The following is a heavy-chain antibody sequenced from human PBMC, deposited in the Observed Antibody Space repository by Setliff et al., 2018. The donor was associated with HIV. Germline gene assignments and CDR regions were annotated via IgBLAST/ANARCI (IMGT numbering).Heavy chain of an antibody. CDR3: ARVWSNSPLLDY. D-gene: IGHD4-4*01. CDR2: IHYSGST. J-gene: IGHJ4*02. V-gene: IGHV4-59*11. Sequence: SETLSLTCTVSNGSISSHYWSWIRQPPGKGLEWIGYIHYSGSTNYNPSLKGRVTISVDTSKEQFSLRLSSVGAADTAVYYCARVWSNSPLLDYWGPGTLVTVSS. CDR1: NGSISSHY.